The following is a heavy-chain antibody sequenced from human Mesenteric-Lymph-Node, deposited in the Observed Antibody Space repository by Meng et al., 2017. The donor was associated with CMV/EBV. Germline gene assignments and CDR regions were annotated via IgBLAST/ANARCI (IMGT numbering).Heavy chain of an antibody. D-gene: IGHD3-3*01. V-gene: IGHV1-8*01. CDR1: GYTFTSYD. CDR3: ARDRSDPDYYYYGMDV. Sequence: ASVKVSCKASGYTFTSYDINWVRQATGQGLEWMGWMNPNSGNTGYAQRFQGRVTMTRNTSISTAYMELSSLRSEDTAVYYCARDRSDPDYYYYGMDVWGQGTTVTVSS. J-gene: IGHJ6*02. CDR2: MNPNSGNT.